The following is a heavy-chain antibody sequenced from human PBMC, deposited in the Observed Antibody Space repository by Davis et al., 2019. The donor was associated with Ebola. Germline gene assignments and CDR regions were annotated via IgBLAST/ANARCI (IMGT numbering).Heavy chain of an antibody. Sequence: PGGSLRLSCAASGFTFTNAWMNGVRQAPGKGLEWVANIKQDGSEKHYVDSVKGRFTISRDNAKNSLYLQMNNLRADDTAVYYCARDRCSGGSCPDSYGMDVWGQGTLVTVSS. V-gene: IGHV3-7*01. CDR1: GFTFTNAW. CDR2: IKQDGSEK. CDR3: ARDRCSGGSCPDSYGMDV. J-gene: IGHJ6*02. D-gene: IGHD2-15*01.